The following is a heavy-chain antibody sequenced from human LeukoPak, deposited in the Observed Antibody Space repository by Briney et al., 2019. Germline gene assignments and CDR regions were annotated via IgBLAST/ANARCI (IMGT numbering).Heavy chain of an antibody. D-gene: IGHD3-22*01. J-gene: IGHJ5*02. V-gene: IGHV3-20*01. Sequence: GGSLRLSCAASGFTFDDYGMSWVRQAPGKGLEWVSGINWNGGSTGYADSVKGRFTISRDNAKNSLYLQMNSLRAEDTALYHCARDYYDSSGSSWFDPWGQGTLVTVSS. CDR2: INWNGGST. CDR3: ARDYYDSSGSSWFDP. CDR1: GFTFDDYG.